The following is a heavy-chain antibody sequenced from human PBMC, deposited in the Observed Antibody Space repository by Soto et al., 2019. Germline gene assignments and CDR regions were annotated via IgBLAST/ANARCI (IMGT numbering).Heavy chain of an antibody. V-gene: IGHV4-34*01. D-gene: IGHD2-15*01. CDR3: ARGLVRLRGPYYYYGMDV. CDR2: INHSGST. CDR1: GGSFSGYY. J-gene: IGHJ6*02. Sequence: PSETLSLTCVVYGGSFSGYYWSWIRQPPGKGLEWIGEINHSGSTNYNPSLKSRVTISVDTSKNQFSLKLSSVTAADTAVYYCARGLVRLRGPYYYYGMDVWGQGTTVTVSS.